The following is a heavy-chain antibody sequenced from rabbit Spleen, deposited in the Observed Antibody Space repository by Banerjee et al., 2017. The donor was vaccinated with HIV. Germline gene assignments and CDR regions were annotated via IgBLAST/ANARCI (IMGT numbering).Heavy chain of an antibody. CDR1: GFSFSNKAV. Sequence: QSLEESGGGLVKPGASLKLSCTASGFSFSNKAVMCWVRQAPGKGLEWIGYIDPVFGSTYYASWVNGRFTISRDTNENTVSLKMTSLTVADTATYFCVRDRANIGGDYGPYYFDLWGPGTLVTVS. CDR2: IDPVFGST. J-gene: IGHJ4*01. D-gene: IGHD2-1*01. V-gene: IGHV1S40*01. CDR3: VRDRANIGGDYGPYYFDL.